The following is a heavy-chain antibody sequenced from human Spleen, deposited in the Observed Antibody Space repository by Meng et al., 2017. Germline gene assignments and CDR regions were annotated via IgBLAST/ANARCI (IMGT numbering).Heavy chain of an antibody. CDR2: INTDGSTT. V-gene: IGHV3-74*01. J-gene: IGHJ3*02. Sequence: GGSLRLSCAASGFTFSSFEMNWVRQAPGKGLVWVSRINTDGSTTTYADSVKGRFTISRDSSKNTLFLQMNSLRAEDTAIYYCAKGNYYGASAYYHDAFDIWGQGTMVTVSS. D-gene: IGHD3-22*01. CDR1: GFTFSSFE. CDR3: AKGNYYGASAYYHDAFDI.